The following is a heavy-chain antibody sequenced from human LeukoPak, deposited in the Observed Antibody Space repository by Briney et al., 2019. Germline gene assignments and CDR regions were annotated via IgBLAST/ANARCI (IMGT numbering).Heavy chain of an antibody. CDR1: GFTFSSYG. D-gene: IGHD3-22*01. J-gene: IGHJ6*02. CDR2: IWYDGSNK. Sequence: GRSLRLSCAASGFTFSSYGMHWVRQAPGKGLEWVAVIWYDGSNKYYADSVKGRFTISRDNSKNTLYLQMNSLRAEDTAVYYCAREAEPTMIVVWAPYGMDVWGQGTTVTVSS. CDR3: AREAEPTMIVVWAPYGMDV. V-gene: IGHV3-33*01.